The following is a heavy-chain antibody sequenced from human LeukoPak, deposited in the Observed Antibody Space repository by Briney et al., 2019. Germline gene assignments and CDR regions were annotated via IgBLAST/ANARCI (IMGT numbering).Heavy chain of an antibody. V-gene: IGHV3-21*01. J-gene: IGHJ5*02. CDR2: ISSSSSYI. CDR3: ARDLTTVATNWFDP. CDR1: GFTFSSYS. D-gene: IGHD4-23*01. Sequence: GGSLRLSCAASGFTFSSYSMNWVRQAPGKGLEWVSSISSSSSYIYYADSVKGRFTISRDNAKNSLYLQMNSLRAEDTAVYYCARDLTTVATNWFDPWGQGTLVTVP.